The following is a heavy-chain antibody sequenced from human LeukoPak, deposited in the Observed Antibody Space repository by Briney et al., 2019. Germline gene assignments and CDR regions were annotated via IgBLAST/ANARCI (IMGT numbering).Heavy chain of an antibody. Sequence: PGGSLRLSCAASGFPFSSYAMSWVRQAPGKGLEWVSSIISSGGVTYYADSVKGRFTISRDNSKNTVYLQMDSLRDEDTAVYYCARDPYSGGYGAYYYYYMDVWGKGTTVTVSS. V-gene: IGHV3-23*01. CDR1: GFPFSSYA. CDR3: ARDPYSGGYGAYYYYYMDV. J-gene: IGHJ6*03. D-gene: IGHD6-19*01. CDR2: IISSGGVT.